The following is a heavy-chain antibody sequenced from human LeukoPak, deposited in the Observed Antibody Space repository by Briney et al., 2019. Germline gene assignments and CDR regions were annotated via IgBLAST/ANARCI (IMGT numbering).Heavy chain of an antibody. CDR1: GYTFTSYG. J-gene: IGHJ6*03. Sequence: ASVKVSCKASGYTFTSYGISWVRQAPGQGLEWMGWISAYNGNTNYAQKLQGRVTITTDESTSTAYMELSSLRSEDTAVYYCARARRYCSSTSCYTGGYYYYYYMDVWGKGTTVTVSS. D-gene: IGHD2-2*02. CDR2: ISAYNGNT. V-gene: IGHV1-18*01. CDR3: ARARRYCSSTSCYTGGYYYYYYMDV.